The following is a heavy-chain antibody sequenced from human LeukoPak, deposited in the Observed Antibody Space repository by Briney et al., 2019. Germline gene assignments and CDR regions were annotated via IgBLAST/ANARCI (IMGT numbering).Heavy chain of an antibody. CDR2: ISGSGGST. J-gene: IGHJ5*02. D-gene: IGHD6-19*01. CDR3: SKDQYGSGWSGFDP. Sequence: GGSLRLSCAASGFTFSSYAMSWVRQAPGKGLEWVSAISGSGGSTYYADSVKGRFTISRDNSKNTLYLQMNSLRAEDTAVYYCSKDQYGSGWSGFDPWGQGTLVTVSS. CDR1: GFTFSSYA. V-gene: IGHV3-23*01.